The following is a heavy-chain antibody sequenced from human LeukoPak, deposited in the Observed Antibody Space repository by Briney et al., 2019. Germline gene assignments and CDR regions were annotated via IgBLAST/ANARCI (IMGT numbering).Heavy chain of an antibody. V-gene: IGHV1-2*02. Sequence: ASVKVSCKASGYTFTGYYIHWVRQAPGQGPEWMGWINPNSGGTNYAQKFQGRVTMTRDTSLSTVYMELSRLRYDDTAVYYCATQATSGWHFSWGQGTLVTVSS. CDR3: ATQATSGWHFS. CDR1: GYTFTGYY. CDR2: INPNSGGT. J-gene: IGHJ5*02. D-gene: IGHD6-19*01.